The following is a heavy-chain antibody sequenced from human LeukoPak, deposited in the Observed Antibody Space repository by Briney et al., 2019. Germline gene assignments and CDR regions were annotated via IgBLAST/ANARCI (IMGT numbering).Heavy chain of an antibody. V-gene: IGHV3-30*18. CDR3: AKDRSTLLLWFGELSD. J-gene: IGHJ4*02. D-gene: IGHD3-10*01. CDR2: ISKDGSKK. CDR1: GLTFSGHA. Sequence: PGRSLRLSCAASGLTFSGHAMHWVRQAPGKGLEWLAVISKDGSKKIHAHTVRGRFTISRDNTQNTLYLQMNSLRPDDTAVYYCAKDRSTLLLWFGELSDWGQGTPVTVSS.